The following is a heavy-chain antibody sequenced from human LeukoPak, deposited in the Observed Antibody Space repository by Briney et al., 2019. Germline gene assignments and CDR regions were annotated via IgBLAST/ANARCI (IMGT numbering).Heavy chain of an antibody. CDR1: GFTVNSVY. Sequence: GGSLRLSCAASGFTVNSVYMSWVRQAPGKGLEWVSVIYSAGTTYYADSVKGRFIISRDNSKNTLYLQMNSLRAEDTAVYYCARGQPYYYDSRGYSVPHDWGQGTLVTVSS. J-gene: IGHJ4*02. V-gene: IGHV3-53*01. CDR2: IYSAGTT. D-gene: IGHD3-22*01. CDR3: ARGQPYYYDSRGYSVPHD.